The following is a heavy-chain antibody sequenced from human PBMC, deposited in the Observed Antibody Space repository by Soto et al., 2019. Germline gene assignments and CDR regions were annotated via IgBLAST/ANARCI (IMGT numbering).Heavy chain of an antibody. J-gene: IGHJ6*02. CDR1: GYSFTRYW. Sequence: GEALKISGEGSGYSFTRYWSGWVRQMPGKGLESMGIMYPGDSETRYSPSFQGQVTISADKSISTAYLQWSSLKASDTAMYYCARHGGYYYEYYYYGMDVWGQGTTVTVSS. CDR2: MYPGDSET. D-gene: IGHD3-22*01. V-gene: IGHV5-51*01. CDR3: ARHGGYYYEYYYYGMDV.